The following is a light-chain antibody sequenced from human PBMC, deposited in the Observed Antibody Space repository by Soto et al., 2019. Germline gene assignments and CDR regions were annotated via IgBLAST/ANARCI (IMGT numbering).Light chain of an antibody. CDR3: AGWDDSLSGYV. Sequence: QSALTQPPSASGTPGQRVTISCSGRSSNIGSNYVYWYQQVPGTAPKLLIYRNNQRPSGVPDRFSGSKSGTSASLAISGLRSEDEADYYCAGWDDSLSGYVFGTGTKVTVL. J-gene: IGLJ1*01. CDR1: SSNIGSNY. CDR2: RNN. V-gene: IGLV1-47*01.